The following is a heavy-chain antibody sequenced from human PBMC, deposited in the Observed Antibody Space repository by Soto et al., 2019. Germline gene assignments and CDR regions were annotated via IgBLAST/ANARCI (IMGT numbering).Heavy chain of an antibody. J-gene: IGHJ4*02. CDR2: ISGSGDST. Sequence: EVHLLDSGGGLVQPGGSLRLSCAASGFTFSSYAMSWVRQAPGKGLEWVSSISGSGDSTYYADSVEGRFTISRDNSKNTVYLQMNSLRAEDTAVYYCAQDAPTISVVVPTAISYWGQGTLVTVSS. CDR1: GFTFSSYA. D-gene: IGHD2-2*02. CDR3: AQDAPTISVVVPTAISY. V-gene: IGHV3-23*01.